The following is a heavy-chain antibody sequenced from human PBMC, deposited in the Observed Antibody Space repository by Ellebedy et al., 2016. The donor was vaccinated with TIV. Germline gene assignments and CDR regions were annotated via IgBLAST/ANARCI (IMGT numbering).Heavy chain of an antibody. CDR2: ISAYNGNT. CDR1: GYTFTSYG. J-gene: IGHJ4*02. V-gene: IGHV1-18*04. Sequence: GGSLRLSXKASGYTFTSYGISWVRQAPGQGLEWMGWISAYNGNTNYAQKLQGRVTMTTDTSTSTAYMELRSLRSDDTAVYYCARDRAVRGVNVAAYWGQGTLVTVSS. CDR3: ARDRAVRGVNVAAY. D-gene: IGHD3-10*01.